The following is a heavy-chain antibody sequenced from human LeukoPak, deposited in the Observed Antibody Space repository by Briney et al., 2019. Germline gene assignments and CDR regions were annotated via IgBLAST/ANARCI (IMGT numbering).Heavy chain of an antibody. V-gene: IGHV3-48*01. D-gene: IGHD1-26*01. CDR2: ISSSSSTI. CDR1: GFTFSSYS. J-gene: IGHJ6*02. Sequence: PGRSLRLSCAASGFTFSSYSMNWVRQAPGKGLEWVSYISSSSSTIYYADSVKGRFTISRDNAKNSLYLQMNSLRAEDTAVYYCARDSSGSYFHYYYYYGMDVWGQGTTVTVSS. CDR3: ARDSSGSYFHYYYYYGMDV.